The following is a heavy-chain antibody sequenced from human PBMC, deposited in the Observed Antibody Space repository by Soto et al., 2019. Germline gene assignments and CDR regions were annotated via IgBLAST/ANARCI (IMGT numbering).Heavy chain of an antibody. Sequence: ASVKVSCKASGGTFSSYAISWVRQAPGQGLEWMGGIIPIFGTANYAQKFQGRVTITADESTSTAYMELSSLRSEDTAVYYCARDGRSRYFDSSGYFDPTYYFDYWGQGTLVTVSS. CDR1: GGTFSSYA. V-gene: IGHV1-69*13. D-gene: IGHD3-22*01. CDR3: ARDGRSRYFDSSGYFDPTYYFDY. J-gene: IGHJ4*02. CDR2: IIPIFGTA.